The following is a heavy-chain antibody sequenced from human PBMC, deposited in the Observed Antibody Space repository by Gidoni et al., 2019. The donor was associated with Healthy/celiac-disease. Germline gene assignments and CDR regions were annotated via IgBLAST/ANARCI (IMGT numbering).Heavy chain of an antibody. D-gene: IGHD1-26*01. Sequence: EVQLVESGGGLVQPGGSLRLSCAASGFTFSSYWMHWVRQAPGKGLVWVSRINSDGSSTSYADSVKGRFTISRDNAENTLYLQMNSLRAEDTAVYYCARDGGGAAAFETFDYWGQGTLVTVSS. V-gene: IGHV3-74*01. CDR1: GFTFSSYW. CDR2: INSDGSST. J-gene: IGHJ4*02. CDR3: ARDGGGAAAFETFDY.